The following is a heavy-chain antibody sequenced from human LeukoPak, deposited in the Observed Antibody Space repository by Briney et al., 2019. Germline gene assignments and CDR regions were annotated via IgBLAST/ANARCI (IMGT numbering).Heavy chain of an antibody. V-gene: IGHV3-7*05. CDR3: ASDRGALDI. Sequence: GGSLRLSCVASGINFRNLWMSWVRQAPGQGLEWVANINQLGSENDYVDSVKGRFIIFRDNDQKSLFLQMNSLRAEDTAVYYCASDRGALDIWGQGTMVTVSS. J-gene: IGHJ3*02. CDR2: INQLGSEN. CDR1: GINFRNLW. D-gene: IGHD3-10*01.